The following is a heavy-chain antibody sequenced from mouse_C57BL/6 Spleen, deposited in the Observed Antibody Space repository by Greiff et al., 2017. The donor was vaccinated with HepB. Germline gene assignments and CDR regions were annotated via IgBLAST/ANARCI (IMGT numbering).Heavy chain of an antibody. CDR3: ASHYDGYFDV. D-gene: IGHD1-2*01. V-gene: IGHV1-55*01. CDR1: GYTFTSYW. Sequence: QVQLKQSGAELVKPGASVKMSCKASGYTFTSYWITWVKQRPGQGLEWIGDIYPGSGSTNYNEKFKSKATLTVDTSSSTAYMQLSSLTSEDSAVYYCASHYDGYFDVWGTGTTVTVSS. CDR2: IYPGSGST. J-gene: IGHJ1*03.